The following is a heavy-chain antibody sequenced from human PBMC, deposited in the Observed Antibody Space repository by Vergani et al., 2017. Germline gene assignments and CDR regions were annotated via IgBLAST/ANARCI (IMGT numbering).Heavy chain of an antibody. CDR3: AKYLRDSADGVPDS. CDR2: IGKDGINT. CDR1: GFTFSNSG. D-gene: IGHD2-21*02. J-gene: IGHJ4*02. Sequence: QVQLVESAGGVVQPGGSLRLSCAASGFTFSNSGMHWIRQAPGKGLEWMAYIGKDGINTRYRDAVKGRFTVSRDNSKDILYLKMESLRSEDTALYYSAKYLRDSADGVPDSWGPETLVIVSS. V-gene: IGHV3-30*02.